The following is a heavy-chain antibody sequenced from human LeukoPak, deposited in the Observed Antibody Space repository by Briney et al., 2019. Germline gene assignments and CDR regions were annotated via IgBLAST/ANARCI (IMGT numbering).Heavy chain of an antibody. CDR1: GYTFTSYA. V-gene: IGHV1-3*01. Sequence: ASVKVSCKASGYTFTSYAMHWVRQAPGQRPEWMGWINAGNGNTKYSQKFQGRVTITRDTSASTAYMELSSLRSEDTAVYYCARVAIVGYCSGGSCYSQRNDAFDIWGQGTMVTVSS. CDR3: ARVAIVGYCSGGSCYSQRNDAFDI. D-gene: IGHD2-15*01. CDR2: INAGNGNT. J-gene: IGHJ3*02.